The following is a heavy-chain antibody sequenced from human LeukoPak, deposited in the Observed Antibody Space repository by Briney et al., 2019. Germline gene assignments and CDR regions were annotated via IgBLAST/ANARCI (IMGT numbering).Heavy chain of an antibody. CDR3: ARDNRGVVVAF. D-gene: IGHD2-15*01. CDR2: IPTDETPT. CDR1: GFIFSNFV. Sequence: GGSLRLSCAASGFIFSNFVMHWVRQAPGKGLVWVSRIPTDETPTNCADSVKGRFTISRDNAKNTLYLQMNSLRAEDTAVYYCARDNRGVVVAFWGQGTLVTVSS. V-gene: IGHV3-74*01. J-gene: IGHJ4*02.